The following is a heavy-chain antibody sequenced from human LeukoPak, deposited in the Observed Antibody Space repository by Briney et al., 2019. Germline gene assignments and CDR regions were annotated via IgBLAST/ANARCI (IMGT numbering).Heavy chain of an antibody. D-gene: IGHD3-16*01. CDR1: GGSIDSSGFY. CDR2: FFYSGST. Sequence: TETLSLTCTVSGGSIDSSGFYWGWIRQPPGKGLEWIGSFFYSGSTFYNPSLKSRVTISVDTPKSQFSLKLSSVTAADTAVCYCARHLATDGGRSLDYWGRGTLVTVSS. CDR3: ARHLATDGGRSLDY. J-gene: IGHJ4*02. V-gene: IGHV4-39*01.